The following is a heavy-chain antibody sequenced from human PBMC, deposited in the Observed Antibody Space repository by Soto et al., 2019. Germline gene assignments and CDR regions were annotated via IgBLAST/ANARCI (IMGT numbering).Heavy chain of an antibody. CDR3: ARMATFGSLNWFDP. Sequence: GASVKVSCTASGYSFTNNDVSWVRQATGQGLEWMGWMNPGSGDTGYAQKFQGRVTITRDISIATAYMELSILRSDDTAIYYCARMATFGSLNWFDPWGQGTLVTVSS. V-gene: IGHV1-8*01. J-gene: IGHJ5*02. CDR2: MNPGSGDT. CDR1: GYSFTNND. D-gene: IGHD3-16*01.